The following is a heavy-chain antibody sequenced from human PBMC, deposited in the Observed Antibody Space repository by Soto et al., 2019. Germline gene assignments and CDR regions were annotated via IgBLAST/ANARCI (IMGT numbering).Heavy chain of an antibody. CDR3: ATDPGIAAAGVMFVP. J-gene: IGHJ5*02. D-gene: IGHD6-13*01. Sequence: ASVKVSCKASGYTFTSYGISWVRQAPGQGLEWMGWISAYNGNTNYAQKLQGRVTMTTDTSTRTTYMELRSLRSDHTAVYYSATDPGIAAAGVMFVPWDQGTLVTVPS. CDR1: GYTFTSYG. V-gene: IGHV1-18*01. CDR2: ISAYNGNT.